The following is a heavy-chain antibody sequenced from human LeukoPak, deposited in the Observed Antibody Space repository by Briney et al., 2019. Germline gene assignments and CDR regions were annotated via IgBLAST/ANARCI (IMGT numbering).Heavy chain of an antibody. Sequence: GGSLRLSCAASGFTFDDYAMHWVRQAPGKGLEWVSGISWNSGSIGYADSVKGRLTISRDNAKNSLYLQMNSLRAEDTALYYCAKDKELGYCSGGSCYSILDYWGQGTLVTVSS. V-gene: IGHV3-9*01. CDR3: AKDKELGYCSGGSCYSILDY. CDR2: ISWNSGSI. J-gene: IGHJ4*02. D-gene: IGHD2-15*01. CDR1: GFTFDDYA.